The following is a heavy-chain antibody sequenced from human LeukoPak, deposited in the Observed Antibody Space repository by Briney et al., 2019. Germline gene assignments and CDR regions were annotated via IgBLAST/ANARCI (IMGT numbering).Heavy chain of an antibody. CDR2: ITYNSGTI. CDR3: ARDSGYSYADDY. J-gene: IGHJ4*02. D-gene: IGHD5-18*01. Sequence: GGSLRLSCAASGFTVSTNFMSWVRQAPGKGLEWVSYITYNSGTIFYADSVKGRFTISRDNAKDSLYLQMSSLRDEDTAVYYCARDSGYSYADDYWGQGTLVTVSS. V-gene: IGHV3-48*02. CDR1: GFTVSTNF.